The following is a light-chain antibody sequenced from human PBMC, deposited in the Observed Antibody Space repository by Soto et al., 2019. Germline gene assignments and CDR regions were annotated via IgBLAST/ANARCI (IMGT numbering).Light chain of an antibody. CDR2: DNN. J-gene: IGLJ2*01. Sequence: QSVLTQPPSVSAAPGQKVTISCCGNSSNIGMNYVSWYQFLPGTAPKLLIFDNNERPSGIPDRFSGSKSGTSATLGITGLQPGDEADYYCGSWDSSLSAGVVFGGGTKLTVL. CDR1: SSNIGMNY. V-gene: IGLV1-51*01. CDR3: GSWDSSLSAGVV.